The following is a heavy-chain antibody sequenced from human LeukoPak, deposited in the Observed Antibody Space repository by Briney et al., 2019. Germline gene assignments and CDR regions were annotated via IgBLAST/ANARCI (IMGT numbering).Heavy chain of an antibody. Sequence: SETLSLTCAVHGGSFSPYYWSWIRQPPEKGLEWIGEINHSGSTNYNPSLKSRVTISVDTSKNQFSLKLSSVTAADTAVYYCARGGLYCGGDCYVDHWGQGSLVTVSS. CDR3: ARGGLYCGGDCYVDH. J-gene: IGHJ4*02. CDR1: GGSFSPYY. CDR2: INHSGST. V-gene: IGHV4-34*01. D-gene: IGHD2-21*02.